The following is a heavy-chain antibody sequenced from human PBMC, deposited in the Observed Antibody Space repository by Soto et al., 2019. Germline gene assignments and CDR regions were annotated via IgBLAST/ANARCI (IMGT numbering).Heavy chain of an antibody. CDR2: ISSSSSTI. J-gene: IGHJ3*02. CDR3: ARWGFGALFGGAFDI. V-gene: IGHV3-48*01. Sequence: GGSLRLSCAASGFTFSSYSMNWVRQAPGKGLEWVSYISSSSSTIYYADSVKGRFTISRDNAKNSLYMQMNSLRAEDTAVYYCARWGFGALFGGAFDIWGQGTMVTVSS. D-gene: IGHD3-10*01. CDR1: GFTFSSYS.